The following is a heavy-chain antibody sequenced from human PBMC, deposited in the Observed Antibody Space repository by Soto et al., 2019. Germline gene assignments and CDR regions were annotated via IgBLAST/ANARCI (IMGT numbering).Heavy chain of an antibody. J-gene: IGHJ4*02. CDR1: GFTFTNYA. D-gene: IGHD3-22*01. Sequence: HPGGSLRLSCAASGFTFTNYAMSWVRQAPGKGLEWVSGISGGGGSTDYTDSVSGSGGNTYYTDSVKGRFTVSRDNSKNTLFLQMNSLRAEDTAVYYCAKESYYYDSSGSRAYYFDYWGQGTLVTVSS. V-gene: IGHV3-23*01. CDR3: AKESYYYDSSGSRAYYFDY. CDR2: ISGGGGSTDYTDSVSGSGGNT.